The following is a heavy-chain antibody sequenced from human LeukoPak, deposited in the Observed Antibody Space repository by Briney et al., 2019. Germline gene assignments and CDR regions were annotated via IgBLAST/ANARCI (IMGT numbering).Heavy chain of an antibody. CDR3: ARVTVFFGGQYAFDI. CDR1: GYSFTSHY. Sequence: PRASVKVSCKASGYSFTSHYMHWVRQAPGQGLEWLGLINPSGSTTLYAQKFQGRITMTRDMSTTTDYMELSSLRSDDTAVYYCARVTVFFGGQYAFDIWGQGTVVTVSS. J-gene: IGHJ3*02. CDR2: INPSGSTT. V-gene: IGHV1-46*01. D-gene: IGHD3-3*01.